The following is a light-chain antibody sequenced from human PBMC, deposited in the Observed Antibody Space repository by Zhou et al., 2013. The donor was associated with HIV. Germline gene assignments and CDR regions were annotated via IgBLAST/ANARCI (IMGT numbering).Light chain of an antibody. CDR1: QIVSSN. CDR2: GAS. Sequence: EIVMTQSPATLSVSPGERATLSCRASQIVSSNLAWFQQKPGQAPRLLIYGASTRATGIPARFSGSGSGTEFTLTISRLEPEDFAVYYCQQYGSSIPTFGQGTKVEI. V-gene: IGKV3-15*01. J-gene: IGKJ1*01. CDR3: QQYGSSIPT.